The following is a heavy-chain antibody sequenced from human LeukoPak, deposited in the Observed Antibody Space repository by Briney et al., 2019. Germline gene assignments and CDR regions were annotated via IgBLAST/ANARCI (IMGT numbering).Heavy chain of an antibody. J-gene: IGHJ4*02. CDR1: GFTFSSYS. CDR3: ARAGFSFSDYSGSFFDY. V-gene: IGHV3-48*01. Sequence: GGSLRLSCAAPGFTFSSYSMNWVRQAPGKGLEWVSYISRSSSTIYYADSVKGRFTISRDNAKNSLYLQMNSLRAEDTAVYYCARAGFSFSDYSGSFFDYWGQGTLVTVSS. D-gene: IGHD3-10*01. CDR2: ISRSSSTI.